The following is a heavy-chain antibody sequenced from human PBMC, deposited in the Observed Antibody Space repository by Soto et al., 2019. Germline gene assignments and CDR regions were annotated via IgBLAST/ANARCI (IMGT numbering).Heavy chain of an antibody. D-gene: IGHD6-13*01. CDR3: AREMYCSSWNGVPFDI. J-gene: IGHJ3*02. CDR1: GDSVSSNSAA. Sequence: PSQTLSLTCAISGDSVSSNSAAWNWIRQSPSRGLEWLGRTYYRSKWYNDYAVSVKSRITINPDTSKNQFSLQLNSVTPEDTAVYYCAREMYCSSWNGVPFDIWGQGTMVTVSS. V-gene: IGHV6-1*01. CDR2: TYYRSKWYN.